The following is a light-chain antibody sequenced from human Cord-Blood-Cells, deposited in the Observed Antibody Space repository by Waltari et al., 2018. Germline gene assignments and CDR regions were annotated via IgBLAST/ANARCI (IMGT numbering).Light chain of an antibody. CDR2: DAS. V-gene: IGKV1-5*01. J-gene: IGKJ1*01. CDR1: QSISSW. Sequence: GDRVTITCRASQSISSWLAWYQQKPGKATKLLIYDASSLESGVPSRFSGSGSGTEFTLTSSSLQPDDFATYYCQQYDSYPRTFGQGTKVEIK. CDR3: QQYDSYPRT.